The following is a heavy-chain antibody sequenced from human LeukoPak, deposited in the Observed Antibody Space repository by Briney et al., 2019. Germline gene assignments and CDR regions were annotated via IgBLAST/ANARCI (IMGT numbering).Heavy chain of an antibody. J-gene: IGHJ4*02. CDR2: INPTSGST. CDR1: GYTFPSYF. V-gene: IGHV1-46*01. D-gene: IGHD6-6*01. Sequence: ASVKVSCKASGYTFPSYFMHWVRQAPGQGLEWMGIINPTSGSTTYAQKFQGRVTMTRDTSTSTVYMELSSLRSDDTAVYYCARTAARRFDYWGQGTLVAVSS. CDR3: ARTAARRFDY.